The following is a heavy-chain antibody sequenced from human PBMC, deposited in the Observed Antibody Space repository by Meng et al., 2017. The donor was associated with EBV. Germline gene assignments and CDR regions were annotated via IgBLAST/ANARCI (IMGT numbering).Heavy chain of an antibody. J-gene: IGHJ4*02. V-gene: IGHV4-61*01. CDR1: GASVSGCNFH. D-gene: IGHD2-2*01. CDR2: IYDGGTT. CDR3: AKSSSSTPGVVDS. Sequence: VQRQGSGPGLVEPSAALSLPCTVSGASVSGCNFHWRWIRQPPGKELQWIGYIYDGGTTIYNPSLKSRVTIFLDTSRNQFSLGLRSVTTADTAVYYCAKSSSSTPGVVDSWGQGTLVTVSS.